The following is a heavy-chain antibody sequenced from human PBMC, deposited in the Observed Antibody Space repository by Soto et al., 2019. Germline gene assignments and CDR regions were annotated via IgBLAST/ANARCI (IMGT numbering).Heavy chain of an antibody. V-gene: IGHV1-3*05. CDR3: TRSAISPYGGLIGPFDY. Sequence: QVHLAQSGAEERKPGASVKVSCEATGYTFTAYALHWVRQAPGQRLEWMGWINPANGKTKYSQKFQGRLTITCDTSANTVYMELNSLPSEETAMYYCTRSAISPYGGLIGPFDYWGQGNRVTVSS. J-gene: IGHJ4*02. D-gene: IGHD3-16*02. CDR1: GYTFTAYA. CDR2: INPANGKT.